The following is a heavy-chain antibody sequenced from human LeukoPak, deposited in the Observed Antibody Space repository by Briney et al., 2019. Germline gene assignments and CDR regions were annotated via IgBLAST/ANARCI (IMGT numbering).Heavy chain of an antibody. CDR1: GGSINSGDYY. J-gene: IGHJ4*02. V-gene: IGHV4-30-4*01. Sequence: SQTLSLTCTVSGGSINSGDYYWTWIRQPPGKGLEWIGYIYYSGGTYYNPSLKSRVTISIDTSKKQFLLDLSSVTAADTAVYYCARKVVADTAFDFWGQGTLVTVSA. D-gene: IGHD2-15*01. CDR2: IYYSGGT. CDR3: ARKVVADTAFDF.